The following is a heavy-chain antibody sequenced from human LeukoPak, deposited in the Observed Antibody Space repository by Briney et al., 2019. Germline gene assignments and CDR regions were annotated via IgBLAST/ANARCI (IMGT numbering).Heavy chain of an antibody. D-gene: IGHD6-19*01. V-gene: IGHV3-48*03. CDR2: ISSSGSTI. CDR3: ASQYSSGWPPDY. Sequence: GGSLRLSCAASGFTFSSYEMNWVRQAPGKGLEWVSYISSSGSTIHYADSLKGRFTISRDNAKNSLYLQMNSLRAEDTAVYYCASQYSSGWPPDYWGQGTLVTVSS. CDR1: GFTFSSYE. J-gene: IGHJ4*02.